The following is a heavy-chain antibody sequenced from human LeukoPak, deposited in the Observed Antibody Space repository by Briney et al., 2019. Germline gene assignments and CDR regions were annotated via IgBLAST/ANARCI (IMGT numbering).Heavy chain of an antibody. CDR1: GYTFTSYG. Sequence: GASVKVSCKASGYTFTSYGISWVRQAPGQGLEWMGGIIPIFGTANYAQKFQGRVTITADEATSTAYMELSSLRSEDTAVYYCARDNNTAAAHPLSYYYGMDVWGQGTTVTVSS. CDR3: ARDNNTAAAHPLSYYYGMDV. V-gene: IGHV1-69*13. CDR2: IIPIFGTA. D-gene: IGHD6-6*01. J-gene: IGHJ6*02.